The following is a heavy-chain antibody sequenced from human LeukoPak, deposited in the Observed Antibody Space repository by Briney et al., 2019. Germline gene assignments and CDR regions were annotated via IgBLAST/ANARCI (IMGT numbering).Heavy chain of an antibody. CDR1: GYTFTGYY. D-gene: IGHD3-9*01. J-gene: IGHJ4*02. V-gene: IGHV1-2*02. CDR2: INPNSGGT. CDR3: ARVLRYFDWFDY. Sequence: ASVKVSCKASGYTFTGYYMHWVRQAPGQGLAWMGWINPNSGGTNYAQKFQGRVTMTRDTSISTAYMELSRLRSDDTAVYYCARVLRYFDWFDYWGQGTLVTVSS.